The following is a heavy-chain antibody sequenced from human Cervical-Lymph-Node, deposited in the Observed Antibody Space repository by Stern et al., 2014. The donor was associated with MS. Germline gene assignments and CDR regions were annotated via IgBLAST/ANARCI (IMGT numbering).Heavy chain of an antibody. Sequence: VQLVQSGAELIRPGESLKISCKGSGYKFSIYWIAWVRQMPGKGLEWMGIIYPGDSETRYSPSFQGQVTMPADKSTSTAYLQWSSLNASDTAMYFCARQTTAWASDVWGQGTLVTVSS. J-gene: IGHJ4*02. CDR2: IYPGDSET. CDR3: ARQTTAWASDV. CDR1: GYKFSIYW. D-gene: IGHD1-14*01. V-gene: IGHV5-51*01.